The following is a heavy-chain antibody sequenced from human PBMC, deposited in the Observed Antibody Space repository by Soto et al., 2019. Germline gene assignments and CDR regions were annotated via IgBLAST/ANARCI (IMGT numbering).Heavy chain of an antibody. J-gene: IGHJ6*02. CDR2: IWYDGSNK. CDR3: ARVSDIVVDDV. V-gene: IGHV3-33*01. Sequence: QVQLVESGGGVVQPGRSLRLSCAASGFTFSSYGMHWVRQAPGKGLEWVAVIWYDGSNKYYADSVKGRFTISRDNSKNTLYLQMNSLRAEDTAVYYCARVSDIVVDDVWGQGTTVTVSS. D-gene: IGHD2-2*01. CDR1: GFTFSSYG.